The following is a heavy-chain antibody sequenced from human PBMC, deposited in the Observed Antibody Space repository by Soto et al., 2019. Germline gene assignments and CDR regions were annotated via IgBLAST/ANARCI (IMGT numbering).Heavy chain of an antibody. CDR1: GYTLTELS. CDR2: FDPEDGET. CDR3: ANSVKGPLLDY. Sequence: ASVKVSCKVSGYTLTELSMHWVRQAPGKGLEWMGGFDPEDGETIYAQKFQGRVTITRDTSASTAYMELSSLRSEDTAVYYCANSVKGPLLDYWGQGTLVTVSS. V-gene: IGHV1-24*01. J-gene: IGHJ4*02. D-gene: IGHD1-7*01.